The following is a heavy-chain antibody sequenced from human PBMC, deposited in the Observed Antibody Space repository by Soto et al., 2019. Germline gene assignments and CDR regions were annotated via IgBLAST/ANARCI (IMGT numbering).Heavy chain of an antibody. J-gene: IGHJ6*02. V-gene: IGHV4-30-4*01. Sequence: SETLSLTCAVSGGSINSGDFYWSWIRQAPGKGLEWIGCIYKSGTTYYNPSLKSRITISIDTSKTQFSLKLSSVTAADTAVYYCARDRYDSSGYLLDVAGLDVWGQGTTVTVSS. D-gene: IGHD3-22*01. CDR2: IYKSGTT. CDR3: ARDRYDSSGYLLDVAGLDV. CDR1: GGSINSGDFY.